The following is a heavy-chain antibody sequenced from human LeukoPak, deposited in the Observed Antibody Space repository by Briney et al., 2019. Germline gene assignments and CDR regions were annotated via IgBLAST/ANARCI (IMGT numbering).Heavy chain of an antibody. J-gene: IGHJ6*04. Sequence: PSETLSLTCAVYGGSFRGYYWSWIRQPPGKGLEWIGEINHSGSTNYNPSLKSRVTISVDTSKNQFSLKLSSVTAADTAVYYCARRGATMVRGTKLDYYYGMDVWGKGTTVTVSS. CDR1: GGSFRGYY. CDR2: INHSGST. D-gene: IGHD3-10*01. V-gene: IGHV4-34*01. CDR3: ARRGATMVRGTKLDYYYGMDV.